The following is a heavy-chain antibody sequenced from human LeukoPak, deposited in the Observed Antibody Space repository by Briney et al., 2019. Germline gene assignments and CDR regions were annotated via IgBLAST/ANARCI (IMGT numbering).Heavy chain of an antibody. CDR3: AGGPDYGGYYFDY. D-gene: IGHD4-23*01. CDR2: IYSGGST. Sequence: GGSLRLSCAASGFTVSSNYMSWVRQAPGKGLEWVSVIYSGGSTYYADPVKGRFTISRDNSKNTLYLQMNSLRAEDTAVYYCAGGPDYGGYYFDYWGQGTLVTVSS. CDR1: GFTVSSNY. V-gene: IGHV3-53*01. J-gene: IGHJ4*02.